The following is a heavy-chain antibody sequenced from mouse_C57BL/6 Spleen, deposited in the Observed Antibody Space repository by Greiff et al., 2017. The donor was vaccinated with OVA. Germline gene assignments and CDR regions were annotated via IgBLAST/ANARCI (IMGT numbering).Heavy chain of an antibody. CDR3: ERWDGDYEAYFDV. V-gene: IGHV1-72*01. D-gene: IGHD2-13*01. Sequence: QVQLQQPGAELVKPGASVKLSCKASGYTFTSYWMHWVKQRPGRGLEWIGRIDPNSGGTKYNEKFKSKATLTVDKPSSTAYMQLSILTSEDSAVYECERWDGDYEAYFDVWGTGTTVTVSS. CDR2: IDPNSGGT. J-gene: IGHJ1*03. CDR1: GYTFTSYW.